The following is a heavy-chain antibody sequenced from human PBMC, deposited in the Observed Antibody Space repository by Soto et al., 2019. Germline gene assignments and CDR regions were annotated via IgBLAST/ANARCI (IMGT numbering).Heavy chain of an antibody. CDR3: AKDREYGDFFDY. Sequence: GGSLRLSCAASGFTFISYAMSWGRQAPGKGLEWVSAISGSGGSTYYADSVKGRFTISRDNSKNTLYLQMNSLRAEDTAVYYCAKDREYGDFFDYWGQGTLVTVSS. J-gene: IGHJ4*02. CDR1: GFTFISYA. CDR2: ISGSGGST. D-gene: IGHD4-17*01. V-gene: IGHV3-23*01.